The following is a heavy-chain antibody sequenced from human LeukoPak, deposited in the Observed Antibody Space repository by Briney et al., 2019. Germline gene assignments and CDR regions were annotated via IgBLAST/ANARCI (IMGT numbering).Heavy chain of an antibody. CDR2: IYNSGTIYYSGST. V-gene: IGHV4-61*05. CDR3: ARDRRQQLVLGGGAFDI. J-gene: IGHJ3*02. D-gene: IGHD6-13*01. Sequence: SETLSLTCTVSGGSISSSSYYWGWIRQPPGKGLEWIGYIYNSGTIYYSGSTNYNPSLLSRVTISVDTSKNQFSLKLRSVTAADTAVYYCARDRRQQLVLGGGAFDIWGQGTMVTVSS. CDR1: GGSISSSSYY.